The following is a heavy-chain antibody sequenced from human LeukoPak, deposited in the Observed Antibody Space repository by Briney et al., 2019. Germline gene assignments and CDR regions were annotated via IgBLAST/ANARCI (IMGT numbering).Heavy chain of an antibody. Sequence: ASVKVSCKASGYTLTSYSINWVRQAPGQGLEWMGWINTNTGNPTYAQGFTGRFVFSLDTSVNTAYLQISSLKAEDTAVYYCARDHSSGWYNYYYYMDVWGKGTTVTVSS. J-gene: IGHJ6*03. V-gene: IGHV7-4-1*02. CDR3: ARDHSSGWYNYYYYMDV. CDR2: INTNTGNP. D-gene: IGHD6-19*01. CDR1: GYTLTSYS.